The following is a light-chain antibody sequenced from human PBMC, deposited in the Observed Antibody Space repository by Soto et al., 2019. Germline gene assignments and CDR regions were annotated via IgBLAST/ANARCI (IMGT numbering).Light chain of an antibody. CDR3: GTWDNSLSAGL. V-gene: IGLV1-51*01. CDR1: RSNVGENY. J-gene: IGLJ2*01. Sequence: QSGLTQTPSVSAATGQRVTISCSGSRSNVGENYGSWYQQSPGTAPQLVIYDDVKRSPGIPDRFSASKSGTSATLAITGLQTGDEADYYCGTWDNSLSAGLFGTGTQLTVL. CDR2: DDV.